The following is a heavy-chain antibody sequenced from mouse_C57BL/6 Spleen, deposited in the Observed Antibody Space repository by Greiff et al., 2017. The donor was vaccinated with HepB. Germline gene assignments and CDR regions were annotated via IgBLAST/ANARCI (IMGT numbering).Heavy chain of an antibody. Sequence: VQLQQPGAELVRPGSSVKLSCKASGYTFTSYWMHWVKQRPIQGLEWIGNIDPSDSETHYNQKFKDKATLTVDKSSSTAYMQLSSLTSEDSAVYYCAKSFGNSNFFDYWGQGTTLTVSS. V-gene: IGHV1-52*01. J-gene: IGHJ2*01. CDR1: GYTFTSYW. D-gene: IGHD2-5*01. CDR2: IDPSDSET. CDR3: AKSFGNSNFFDY.